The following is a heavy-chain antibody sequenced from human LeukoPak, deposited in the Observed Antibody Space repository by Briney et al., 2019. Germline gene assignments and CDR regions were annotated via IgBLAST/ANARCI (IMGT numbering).Heavy chain of an antibody. V-gene: IGHV3-30*03. CDR1: GFTFSSYG. CDR3: ARGHSSGWYYFDY. J-gene: IGHJ4*02. D-gene: IGHD6-19*01. Sequence: PGGSLRLSCAASGFTFSSYGMHWVRQAPGKGLEWVAVISYDGSNKYYADSVKGRFIISRDNSKNTLSLQMNSLRAEDTAVYYCARGHSSGWYYFDYWGQGTLVTVSS. CDR2: ISYDGSNK.